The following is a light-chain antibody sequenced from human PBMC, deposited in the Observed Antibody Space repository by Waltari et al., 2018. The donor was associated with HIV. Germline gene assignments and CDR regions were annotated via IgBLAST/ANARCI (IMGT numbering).Light chain of an antibody. Sequence: QTVVTQEPSFSVSPGGTVTLTCGLSSGSVSTSYYPSWYQQTPGQAPRTLIYSTNTRSSWVPDRFSGSIRGNKAALTITGAQADDESDYYCVLYMGSGICVFGGGTKLTVL. J-gene: IGLJ2*01. CDR1: SGSVSTSYY. CDR3: VLYMGSGICV. CDR2: STN. V-gene: IGLV8-61*01.